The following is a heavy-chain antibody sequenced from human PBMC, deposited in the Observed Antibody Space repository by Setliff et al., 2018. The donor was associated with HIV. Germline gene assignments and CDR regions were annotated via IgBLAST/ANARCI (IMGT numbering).Heavy chain of an antibody. V-gene: IGHV3-20*04. CDR2: INTDGTNT. Sequence: GGSLRLSCAASGFTFDDYDMTWVRRAPGKGLEWVSSINTDGTNTNYADSVKGRFTISRDNTKNSLYLQMNSLKTEDTAVYYCTRGRLLWSGSYYYYYMDVWGKGTTVTVSS. J-gene: IGHJ6*03. D-gene: IGHD3-10*01. CDR1: GFTFDDYD. CDR3: TRGRLLWSGSYYYYYMDV.